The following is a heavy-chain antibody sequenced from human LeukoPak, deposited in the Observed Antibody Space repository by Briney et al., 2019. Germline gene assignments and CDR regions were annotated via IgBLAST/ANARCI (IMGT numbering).Heavy chain of an antibody. CDR1: GYTFTSYG. CDR2: ISAYNGNT. CDR3: ARDGGSGALRFLEWLSVGTQYYFDY. V-gene: IGHV1-18*01. J-gene: IGHJ4*02. Sequence: ASVKVSCKASGYTFTSYGISWVRQAPGQGLEWMGWISAYNGNTNYAQKLQGRVTMTTDTSTSTAYMELRSLRSDDTAVYYCARDGGSGALRFLEWLSVGTQYYFDYWGQGTLVTVSS. D-gene: IGHD3-3*01.